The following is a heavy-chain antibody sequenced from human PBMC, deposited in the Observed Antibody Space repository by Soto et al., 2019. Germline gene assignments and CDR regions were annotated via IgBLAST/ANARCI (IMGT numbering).Heavy chain of an antibody. CDR2: IYWDDDK. CDR3: AHRPPERGLATFDP. Sequence: QITLKESGPTLVKPTQTLTLTCTFSGFSPSTSGVAVGWIRQPPGKALEWLALIYWDDDKRYSPSLKSRLTITKDTSKNKVVLTMTNMDPVDTATYYCAHRPPERGLATFDPWGQGTLVTVSS. V-gene: IGHV2-5*02. D-gene: IGHD1-1*01. CDR1: GFSPSTSGVA. J-gene: IGHJ5*02.